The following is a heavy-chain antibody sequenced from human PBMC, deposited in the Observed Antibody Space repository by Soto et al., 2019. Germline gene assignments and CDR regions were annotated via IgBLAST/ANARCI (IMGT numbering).Heavy chain of an antibody. V-gene: IGHV3-30*04. CDR1: GFTFSSYA. J-gene: IGHJ3*02. D-gene: IGHD6-6*01. CDR3: ASLIIAARAFDI. CDR2: ISYDGSNK. Sequence: GGSLRLSCAASGFTFSSYAMHWVRQAPGKGLEWVAVISYDGSNKYYADSVKGRFTISRDNSKNTLYLQMNSLRAEDTAVYYCASLIIAARAFDIWGQGTMVTVSS.